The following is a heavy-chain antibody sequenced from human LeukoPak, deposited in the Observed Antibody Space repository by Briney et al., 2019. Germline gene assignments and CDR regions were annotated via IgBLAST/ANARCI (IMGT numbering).Heavy chain of an antibody. Sequence: SVKVSCKASGGTFSSYAISWVRQAPGQGLEWMGRIIPILGIANYAQKFQGRVTITADKSTSTAYMELSSLRSEDTAVYYCARGFWTGIPDYWGQGTLVTVSS. D-gene: IGHD3/OR15-3a*01. CDR2: IIPILGIA. J-gene: IGHJ4*02. V-gene: IGHV1-69*04. CDR1: GGTFSSYA. CDR3: ARGFWTGIPDY.